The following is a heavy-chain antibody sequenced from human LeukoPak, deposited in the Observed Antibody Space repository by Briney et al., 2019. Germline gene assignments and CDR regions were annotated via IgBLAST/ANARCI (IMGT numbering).Heavy chain of an antibody. CDR3: ARAGDWYYDILTGYERYFDY. Sequence: ASVKVSCKASGYTFTSYDINWVRQATGQGLEWMGWINPNSGGTNYAQKFQGRVTMTRDTSISTAYMELSRLRSDDTAVYYCARAGDWYYDILTGYERYFDYWGQGTLVTVSS. V-gene: IGHV1-2*02. J-gene: IGHJ4*02. CDR1: GYTFTSYD. D-gene: IGHD3-9*01. CDR2: INPNSGGT.